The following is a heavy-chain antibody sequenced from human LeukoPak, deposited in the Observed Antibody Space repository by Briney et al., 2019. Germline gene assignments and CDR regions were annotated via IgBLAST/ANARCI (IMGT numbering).Heavy chain of an antibody. V-gene: IGHV4-39*07. Sequence: SETLSLTCTVSGGSISSSSYYWGWIRQPPGKGLEWIGSIYYSGSTYYNPSLKSRVTISVDTSKNQFSLKLSSVTAADTAVYYCARYLGSSRFDPWGQGTLVTVSS. D-gene: IGHD6-13*01. CDR2: IYYSGST. J-gene: IGHJ5*02. CDR1: GGSISSSSYY. CDR3: ARYLGSSRFDP.